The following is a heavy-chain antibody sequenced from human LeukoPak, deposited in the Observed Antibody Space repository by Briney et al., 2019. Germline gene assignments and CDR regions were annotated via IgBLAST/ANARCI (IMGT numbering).Heavy chain of an antibody. D-gene: IGHD6-13*01. Sequence: GGSLRLSCAASGFTFSSYGMHWVRQAPGKGLEWVAVIWYDGSNKYYADSVKGRFTISRDNSKNTLYLQMNSLRAEDTAVYYCARAKGSSSWLLHNFDYWGQGTLVTVSS. V-gene: IGHV3-33*01. J-gene: IGHJ4*02. CDR1: GFTFSSYG. CDR2: IWYDGSNK. CDR3: ARAKGSSSWLLHNFDY.